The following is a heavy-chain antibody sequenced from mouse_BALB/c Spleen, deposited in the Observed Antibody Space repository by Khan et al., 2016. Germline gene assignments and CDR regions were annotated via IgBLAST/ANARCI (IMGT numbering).Heavy chain of an antibody. V-gene: IGHV3-2*02. D-gene: IGHD2-4*01. J-gene: IGHJ2*01. CDR1: GYSITSDYA. Sequence: EVKLLESGPGLVKPSQSLSLTCTVTGYSITSDYAWNWIRQFPGNKLEWMGYISYSDSTNYNPSLKSRISITRDPYKNQFFLQLNAVTTEYTATSYCARGMITTCDYWGQGTTLTVSS. CDR2: ISYSDST. CDR3: ARGMITTCDY.